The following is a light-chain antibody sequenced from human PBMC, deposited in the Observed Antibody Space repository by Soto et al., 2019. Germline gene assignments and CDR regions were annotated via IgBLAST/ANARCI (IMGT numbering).Light chain of an antibody. CDR3: SSYTTRNTVL. J-gene: IGLJ2*01. V-gene: IGLV2-14*01. CDR1: SSDVGNYNY. Sequence: QSALTQPASVSGSPGQSITISCTGTSSDVGNYNYVSWYQQHPGKAPKLMISEASNRPSGVSNRFSGSKSGNTASLTISGLQAEDEADYYFSSYTTRNTVLFGGGTKVTVL. CDR2: EAS.